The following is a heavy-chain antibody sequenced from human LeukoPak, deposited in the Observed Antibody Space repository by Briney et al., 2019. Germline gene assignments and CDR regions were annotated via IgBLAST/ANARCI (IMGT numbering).Heavy chain of an antibody. V-gene: IGHV3-7*01. Sequence: PGGSLRLSCAAPGFTFSSYWMSWVRQAPGKGLEWVANIKQDGSEKYYVDSVKGRFTISRDNAKNSLYLQMNSLRAEDTAVYYCAREASSSGPDYWGQGTLVTVSS. CDR3: AREASSSGPDY. CDR2: IKQDGSEK. J-gene: IGHJ4*02. CDR1: GFTFSSYW. D-gene: IGHD6-19*01.